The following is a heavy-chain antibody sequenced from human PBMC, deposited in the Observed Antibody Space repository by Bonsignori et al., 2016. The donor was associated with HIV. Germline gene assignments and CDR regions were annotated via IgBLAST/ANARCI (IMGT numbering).Heavy chain of an antibody. D-gene: IGHD4-11*01. J-gene: IGHJ4*02. V-gene: IGHV1-2*02. CDR2: INPNSGGT. Sequence: WVRQAPGQGLEWMGWINPNSGGTNYAQKFQGRVTMTRDTSISTAYMELSRLRSDDTAVYYCARDKVRKDYSNYFPSDYWGQGTLVTVSS. CDR3: ARDKVRKDYSNYFPSDY.